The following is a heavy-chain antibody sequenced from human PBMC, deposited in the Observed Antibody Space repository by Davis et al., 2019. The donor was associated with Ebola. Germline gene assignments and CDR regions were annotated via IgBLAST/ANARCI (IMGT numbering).Heavy chain of an antibody. CDR2: ISGSGGST. CDR3: AKFHRTLLARIQH. CDR1: GFTFSSYA. Sequence: GESLKISCAASGFTFSSYAMSWVRQAPGKGLEWVSAISGSGGSTYYADSVKGRFTISRDNSKNTLYLQMNSLRAEDTAVYYCAKFHRTLLARIQHWGQGTLVTVSS. V-gene: IGHV3-23*01. D-gene: IGHD1-26*01. J-gene: IGHJ1*01.